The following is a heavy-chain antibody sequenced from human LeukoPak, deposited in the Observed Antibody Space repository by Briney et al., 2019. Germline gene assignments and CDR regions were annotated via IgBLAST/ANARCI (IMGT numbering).Heavy chain of an antibody. CDR3: ARDTTVTTSAHVFDY. CDR2: IYYSGST. CDR1: GGSISSSSYY. D-gene: IGHD4-17*01. J-gene: IGHJ4*02. V-gene: IGHV4-61*01. Sequence: SETLSLTCTVSGGSISSSSYYWGWIRQPPGKGLEWIGYIYYSGSTNYNPSLKSRVTISVDTSKNQFSLKLSSVTAADTAVYYCARDTTVTTSAHVFDYWGQGTLVTVSS.